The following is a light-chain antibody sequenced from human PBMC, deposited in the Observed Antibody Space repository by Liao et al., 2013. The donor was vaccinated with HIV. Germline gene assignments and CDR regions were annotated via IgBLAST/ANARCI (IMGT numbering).Light chain of an antibody. V-gene: IGLV3-1*01. J-gene: IGLJ3*02. CDR1: KLGYKY. CDR3: QAWDSNSWV. Sequence: SYELTQPPSVSVSPGQTASITCSGDKLGYKYACWYQQKPGQSPVLVIYQDSKRPSGIPERFSGSNSGNTATLTISETQAMDEADYYCQAWDSNSWVFGGGTELTVL. CDR2: QDS.